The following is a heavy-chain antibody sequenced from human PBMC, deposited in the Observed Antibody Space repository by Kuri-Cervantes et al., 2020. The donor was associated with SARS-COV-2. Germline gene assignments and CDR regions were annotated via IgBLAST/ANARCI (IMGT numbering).Heavy chain of an antibody. CDR1: GFTFSSYD. CDR3: AKRVYRVVVPAAICAPYDY. V-gene: IGHV3-13*03. J-gene: IGHJ4*02. Sequence: GGSLRLSCAACGFTFSSYDMHWVRQATGKGLEWVSAIGTAGDTYYPGSVKGQFTISRENAKNSLYLQMNSLRAEDTAVYYCAKRVYRVVVPAAICAPYDYWGQGTLVTVSS. CDR2: IGTAGDT. D-gene: IGHD2-2*02.